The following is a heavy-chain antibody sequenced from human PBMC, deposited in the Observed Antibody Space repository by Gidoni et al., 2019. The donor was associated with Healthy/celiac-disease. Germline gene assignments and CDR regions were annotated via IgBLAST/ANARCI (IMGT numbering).Heavy chain of an antibody. CDR2: IYSSGRT. D-gene: IGHD3-22*01. CDR1: GGPISSGGYY. V-gene: IGHV4-31*03. CDR3: ARERVHYYDSSCYYHHPDAFDI. Sequence: QVQLQESGPGLVKPSQTLSLTCTVSGGPISSGGYYWSWIRQHPGKGLEWIGYIYSSGRTDYNPSLKSRVTISLDTSKNQFSLNLSSVTAADTAVYYCARERVHYYDSSCYYHHPDAFDIWGQGTMVTVSS. J-gene: IGHJ3*02.